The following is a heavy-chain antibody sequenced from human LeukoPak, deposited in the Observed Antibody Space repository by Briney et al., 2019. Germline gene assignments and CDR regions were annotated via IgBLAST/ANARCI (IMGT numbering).Heavy chain of an antibody. D-gene: IGHD2-15*01. CDR2: INEDGSTT. V-gene: IGHV3-74*01. Sequence: GGSLRLSCAASGFTFSSNWMHWVRQAPGKGLVWVSRINEDGSTTNYADSVKGRSTIFRDNAKNTLYLQMNSLRAEDTAVYYCAKDPPDIVVVVAATTDYWGQGTLVTVSS. J-gene: IGHJ4*02. CDR3: AKDPPDIVVVVAATTDY. CDR1: GFTFSSNW.